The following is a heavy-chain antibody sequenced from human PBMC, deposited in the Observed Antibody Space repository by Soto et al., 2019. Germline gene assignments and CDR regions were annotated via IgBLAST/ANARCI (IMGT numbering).Heavy chain of an antibody. CDR3: ARDVGYCSSTSCFDAFDI. J-gene: IGHJ3*02. Sequence: QVQLVQSGAEVKKPGSSVKVSCKASGGTFSSYTISWVRQAPGQGLEWMGRIIPILGIANYAQKFQGRVTITADKSTSTAYMELSSLRSEDTAVYYCARDVGYCSSTSCFDAFDIWGQGIMVTVSS. V-gene: IGHV1-69*08. CDR1: GGTFSSYT. D-gene: IGHD2-2*01. CDR2: IIPILGIA.